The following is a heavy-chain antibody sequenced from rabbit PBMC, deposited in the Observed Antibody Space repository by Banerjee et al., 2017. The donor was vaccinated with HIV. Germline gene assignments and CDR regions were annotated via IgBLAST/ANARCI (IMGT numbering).Heavy chain of an antibody. CDR1: GFDFSSNA. V-gene: IGHV1S40*01. CDR2: IDAGKGSP. J-gene: IGHJ4*01. D-gene: IGHD1-1*01. CDR3: ARDAGTSGYLNL. Sequence: SLEESGGDLVKPGASLTLTCTASGFDFSSNAMCWVRQAPGKGLEWIACIDAGKGSPYYASWAKGRFSISKTSSTTVTLQMTSLTAADTATYFCARDAGTSGYLNLWGPGTL.